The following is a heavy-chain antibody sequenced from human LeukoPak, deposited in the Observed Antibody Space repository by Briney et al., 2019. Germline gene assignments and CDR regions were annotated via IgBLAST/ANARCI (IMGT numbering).Heavy chain of an antibody. CDR2: IRSKAYGGTT. V-gene: IGHV3-49*03. J-gene: IGHJ4*02. CDR3: TREVDGYYDSSGYDY. D-gene: IGHD3-22*01. CDR1: GFTSGDYA. Sequence: GGSLRLSCAASGFTSGDYAMSWFRQAPGKGLEWVGFIRSKAYGGTTGYAASVKGRFTISRDDSKSIAYLQMNSLKTEDTAVYYCTREVDGYYDSSGYDYWGQGTLVTVSS.